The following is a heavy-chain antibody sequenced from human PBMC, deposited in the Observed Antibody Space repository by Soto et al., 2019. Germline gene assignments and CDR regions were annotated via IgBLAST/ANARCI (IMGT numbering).Heavy chain of an antibody. V-gene: IGHV3-11*06. CDR3: ARSSGWRQVGVYNYGLDV. Sequence: QVQLVESGGGWVKPGESLRLSCIGSGFFLSNNWMTWIRQAPGKGLEWVSYISASGDYTIYADSLKVRFTISRDNARNSLWLQINSLTAEDTAVYYCARSSGWRQVGVYNYGLDVWGQGTTVRVSS. D-gene: IGHD2-8*01. CDR1: GFFLSNNW. CDR2: ISASGDYT. J-gene: IGHJ6*02.